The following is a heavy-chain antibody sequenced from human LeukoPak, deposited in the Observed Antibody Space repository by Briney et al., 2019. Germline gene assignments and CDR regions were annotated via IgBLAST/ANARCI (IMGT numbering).Heavy chain of an antibody. Sequence: GESLKISCKASGYRFTTDYIGWVRQLPGKGLEWMGIIYPDDSETNYSPSFQGHVSMSVDKSITTAYLQWSSLKASDTAIYYCARQAYGSHFDAFDIWGQGTMVTVSS. CDR2: IYPDDSET. D-gene: IGHD3-22*01. J-gene: IGHJ3*02. V-gene: IGHV5-51*01. CDR3: ARQAYGSHFDAFDI. CDR1: GYRFTTDY.